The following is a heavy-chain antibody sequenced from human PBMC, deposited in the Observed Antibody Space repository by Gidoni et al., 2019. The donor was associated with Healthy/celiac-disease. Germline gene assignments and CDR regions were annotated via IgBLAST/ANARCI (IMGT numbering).Heavy chain of an antibody. V-gene: IGHV3-21*01. Sequence: EVQLVESGGGLVKPGGSLRLSCAASGFTFSSYSMNWVRQAPGKGLEWVSSISSSSSYIYYADSVKGRFTISRDNAKNSLYLQMNSLRTEDTAVYYCARDGELLGFGELLPHDAFDIWGQGTMVTVSS. CDR3: ARDGELLGFGELLPHDAFDI. CDR1: GFTFSSYS. D-gene: IGHD3-10*01. CDR2: ISSSSSYI. J-gene: IGHJ3*02.